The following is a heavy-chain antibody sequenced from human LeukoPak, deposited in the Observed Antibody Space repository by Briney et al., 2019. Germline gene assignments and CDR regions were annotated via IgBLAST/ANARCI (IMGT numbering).Heavy chain of an antibody. Sequence: KPGESLKISCKGSGYSFTSYWIGWVRQMPGKGLEWMGIIYPGDSDTRYSPSFQGQVTISADKSISTAYLQWSSLKASDTAMYYCARGEYSSSWYPDAFDIWGQGTMVTVSS. J-gene: IGHJ3*02. CDR3: ARGEYSSSWYPDAFDI. V-gene: IGHV5-51*03. D-gene: IGHD6-13*01. CDR1: GYSFTSYW. CDR2: IYPGDSDT.